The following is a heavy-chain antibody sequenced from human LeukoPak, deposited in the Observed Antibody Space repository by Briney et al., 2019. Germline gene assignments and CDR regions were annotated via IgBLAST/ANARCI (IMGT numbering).Heavy chain of an antibody. V-gene: IGHV3-74*01. CDR3: AREGGDSGSYND. J-gene: IGHJ4*02. D-gene: IGHD1-26*01. CDR1: GFTFSDTW. Sequence: GGSLRLSCAASGFTFSDTWMHWVRQAPGEGLVWVSRIRSDGSDTRYAESVKGRFTISRDNAKNTLYLQMNSPRAEDTAVYYCAREGGDSGSYNDWGQGTLVTVSS. CDR2: IRSDGSDT.